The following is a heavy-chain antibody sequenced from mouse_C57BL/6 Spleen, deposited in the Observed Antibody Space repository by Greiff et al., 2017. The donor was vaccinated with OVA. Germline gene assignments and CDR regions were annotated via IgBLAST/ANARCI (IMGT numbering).Heavy chain of an antibody. CDR3: GRGDDDWGGAMDY. V-gene: IGHV1-64*01. J-gene: IGHJ4*01. Sequence: QVQLQQPGAELVKPGASVKLSCTASGYTFTSYWMHWVQQRPGQGLEWIGMIHPNSGSTNYNEKFKSQATLTVDKSSSTAYMQLSSLTSEDSAVYYCGRGDDDWGGAMDYWGQGTSVTVAS. CDR2: IHPNSGST. D-gene: IGHD2-4*01. CDR1: GYTFTSYW.